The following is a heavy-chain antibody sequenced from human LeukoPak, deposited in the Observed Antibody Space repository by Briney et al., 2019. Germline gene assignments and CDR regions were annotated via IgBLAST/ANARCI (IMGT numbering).Heavy chain of an antibody. D-gene: IGHD6-13*01. V-gene: IGHV1-69*01. Sequence: SVKVSRKASLGTFSSYAISWVRQAPGQGLEGMGGIIPIFCTANYAHKFQGRVTHTAHESTREAYIDLSSLRSQGTHGCYFVRDFRSSWLNWFDAWGKRTLVTVAS. J-gene: IGHJ5*01. CDR2: IIPIFCTA. CDR3: VRDFRSSWLNWFDA. CDR1: LGTFSSYA.